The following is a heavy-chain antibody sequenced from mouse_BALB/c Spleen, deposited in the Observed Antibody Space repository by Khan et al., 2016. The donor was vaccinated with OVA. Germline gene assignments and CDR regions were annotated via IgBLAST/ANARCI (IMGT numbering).Heavy chain of an antibody. Sequence: EVQLQESGPGLVKPSQSLSLTCTVTGYSITSGYARNWIRQFPGNKLEWMGYISYSGSTSYNPSLRSRISITRDTSKNQFFLQLNSVTTEDTATYYCARKNYYGYAMDYWGPGTSVTVSS. CDR3: ARKNYYGYAMDY. CDR2: ISYSGST. J-gene: IGHJ4*01. V-gene: IGHV3-2*02. CDR1: GYSITSGYA. D-gene: IGHD1-1*01.